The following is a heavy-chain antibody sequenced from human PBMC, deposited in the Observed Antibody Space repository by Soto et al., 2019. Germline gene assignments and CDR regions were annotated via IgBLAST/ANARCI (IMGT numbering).Heavy chain of an antibody. D-gene: IGHD1-1*01. V-gene: IGHV3-30*18. CDR3: AKERGRNRNFAMDV. CDR1: GLTFSDYG. J-gene: IGHJ6*02. CDR2: ISCDGSFV. Sequence: GGSLRLSCVVSGLTFSDYGFHWVRQAPGKGLDWVAAISCDGSFVYYADSVRGRFTISRDNSRNTLDLQMNTLRPEDTAVYYCAKERGRNRNFAMDVWGQGTSVTVSS.